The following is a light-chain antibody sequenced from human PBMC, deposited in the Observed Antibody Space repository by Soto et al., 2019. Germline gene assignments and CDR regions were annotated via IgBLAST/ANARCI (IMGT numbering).Light chain of an antibody. CDR3: QQYNSYPWT. V-gene: IGKV1-5*03. CDR2: KAS. CDR1: QSISSW. J-gene: IGKJ1*01. Sequence: DFQMTQSPSTLSASVGDRVTITCRASQSISSWLAWYQQKPGKAPKLLIYKASSLESGVPSRFSGSGSGTEFPLTISSLQPDDFATYYCQQYNSYPWTFGQGTKVEIK.